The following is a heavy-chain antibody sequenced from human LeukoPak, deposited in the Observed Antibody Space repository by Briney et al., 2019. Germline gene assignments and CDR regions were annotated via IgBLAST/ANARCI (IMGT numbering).Heavy chain of an antibody. V-gene: IGHV3-7*01. CDR1: GFTFSSYA. CDR2: IKQGGGEM. Sequence: GGSLRLSCAASGFTFSSYAMSWVRQAPGKGLEWVANIKQGGGEMYYVDSVKGRFTIFRDNAKNALYLQMNNLRDDDTAVYYCARDKIEGATYFDYWGQGTLVTVSS. D-gene: IGHD1-26*01. J-gene: IGHJ4*02. CDR3: ARDKIEGATYFDY.